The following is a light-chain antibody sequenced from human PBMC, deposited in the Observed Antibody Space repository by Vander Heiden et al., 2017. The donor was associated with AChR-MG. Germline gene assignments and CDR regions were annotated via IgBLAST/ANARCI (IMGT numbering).Light chain of an antibody. Sequence: DIQMTQSPYSLSASVGDRVTITCRASQDISTYLAWYQQKPGKVPKLLIYPASTWQSGVPVRFSGSGSGTDFTLTISSLQPEDVATYYCQKYDSAPLTFGGGTKVEIK. V-gene: IGKV1-27*01. CDR3: QKYDSAPLT. CDR2: PAS. CDR1: QDISTY. J-gene: IGKJ4*01.